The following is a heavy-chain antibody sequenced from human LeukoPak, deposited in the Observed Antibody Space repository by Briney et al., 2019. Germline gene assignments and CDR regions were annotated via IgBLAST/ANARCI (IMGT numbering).Heavy chain of an antibody. V-gene: IGHV4-4*07. CDR1: GGSINSYY. CDR2: IYSSGST. Sequence: PSETLSLTCTVSGGSINSYYWRWIRQPAGKGLEWIGRIYSSGSTNYNPSLRSRVTMSVDTSKSHFSLKLRSVTAADTAMYYCASQGTWYDAFDIWGQGTMVTVSS. CDR3: ASQGTWYDAFDI. D-gene: IGHD6-13*01. J-gene: IGHJ3*02.